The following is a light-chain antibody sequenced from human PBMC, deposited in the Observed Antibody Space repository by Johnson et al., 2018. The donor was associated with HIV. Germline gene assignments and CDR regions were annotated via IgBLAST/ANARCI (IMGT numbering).Light chain of an antibody. CDR1: SSNIGNND. V-gene: IGLV1-51*01. CDR2: DNN. CDR3: GTWDSSLSAGV. Sequence: QSVLTQPPSVSAAPGQKVTISCSGSSSNIGNNDVSWYQHLPGRAPKLLIYDNNKRPSGIPDRFSGSKSGTSATLGITGLRTGDEADYYCGTWDSSLSAGVFGTGTKVTVL. J-gene: IGLJ1*01.